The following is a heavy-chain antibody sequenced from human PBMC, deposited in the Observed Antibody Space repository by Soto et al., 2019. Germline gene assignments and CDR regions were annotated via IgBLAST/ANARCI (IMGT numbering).Heavy chain of an antibody. V-gene: IGHV4-59*01. CDR1: GGSISGSY. D-gene: IGHD6-13*01. CDR2: VYYTGST. CDR3: ARSVAAPGAHIDY. J-gene: IGHJ4*02. Sequence: SETLSLTCSVSGGSISGSYWSWIRQSPGKGLEWLGYVYYTGSTNYSPSLRSRVSISVDTSRNEFSLRLSSVTAADTAVYFCARSVAAPGAHIDYWGQGTQVTVSS.